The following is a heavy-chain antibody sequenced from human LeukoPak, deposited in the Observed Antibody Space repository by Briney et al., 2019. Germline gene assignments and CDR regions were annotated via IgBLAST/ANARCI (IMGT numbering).Heavy chain of an antibody. CDR2: ISYDGSNK. V-gene: IGHV3-30*03. Sequence: GGSLRLSCAASGFTFSSYGMHWVRQAPGKGLEWVAVISYDGSNKYYADSVKGRFTISRDNAKNSLYLQMNSLRAEDTAVYYCARDGIPSYCSSTSCYDNYYMDVWGKGTTVTISS. CDR1: GFTFSSYG. J-gene: IGHJ6*03. CDR3: ARDGIPSYCSSTSCYDNYYMDV. D-gene: IGHD2-2*01.